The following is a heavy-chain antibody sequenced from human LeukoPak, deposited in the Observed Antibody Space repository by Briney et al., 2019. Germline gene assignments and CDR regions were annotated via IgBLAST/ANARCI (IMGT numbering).Heavy chain of an antibody. CDR3: ARHLSGVTGYTYGRGIDY. CDR1: GFTFSNYW. D-gene: IGHD5-18*01. Sequence: PGGSLRLSCAASGFTFSNYWMNWVRQAPGKGLEWVSYISSSGSTIYYADSVKGRFTISRDNAKNSLYLQMNSLRAEDTAVYYCARHLSGVTGYTYGRGIDYWGQGTLVTVSS. J-gene: IGHJ4*02. CDR2: ISSSGSTI. V-gene: IGHV3-48*04.